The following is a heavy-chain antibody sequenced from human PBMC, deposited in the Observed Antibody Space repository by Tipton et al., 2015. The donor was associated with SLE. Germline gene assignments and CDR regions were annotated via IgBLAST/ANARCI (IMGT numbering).Heavy chain of an antibody. Sequence: VYGGSFNGYFWSWIRQPPGKGLEWIGYIYYSGSTNYNPSLKSRVTISVDTSKNRFSLKLSSVTAADTAVYYCARGLRPIGYYYYYMDVWGKGTTVTVSS. CDR3: ARGLRPIGYYYYYMDV. D-gene: IGHD4-17*01. V-gene: IGHV4-59*01. CDR1: GGSFNGYF. J-gene: IGHJ6*03. CDR2: IYYSGST.